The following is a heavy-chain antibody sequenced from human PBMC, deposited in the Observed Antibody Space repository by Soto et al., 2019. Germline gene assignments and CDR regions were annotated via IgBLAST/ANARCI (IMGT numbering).Heavy chain of an antibody. CDR1: GFTFSSYG. J-gene: IGHJ6*02. V-gene: IGHV3-30*18. CDR3: AKAVVGAGDYDFWSGYYYYYGMDV. CDR2: ISYDGSNK. D-gene: IGHD3-3*01. Sequence: GSLRLSCAASGFTFSSYGMHWVRQAPGKGLEWVAVISYDGSNKYYADSVKGRFTISRDNSKNTLYLQMNSLRAEDTAVYYCAKAVVGAGDYDFWSGYYYYYGMDVWGQGTTVTVSS.